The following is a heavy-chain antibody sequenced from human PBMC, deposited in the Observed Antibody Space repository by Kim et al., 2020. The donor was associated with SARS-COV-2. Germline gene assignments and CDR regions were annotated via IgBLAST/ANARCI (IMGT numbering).Heavy chain of an antibody. D-gene: IGHD1-26*01. CDR2: ISGSGGST. V-gene: IGHV3-23*01. Sequence: GWSLRLSCAASGFTFSSYAMSWVRQAPGKGLEWVSAISGSGGSTYYADSVKGRFTISRDNSKNTLYLQMNSLRAEDTAVYYCAKAIVGATTPFDYWGQGTLVTVSS. J-gene: IGHJ4*02. CDR3: AKAIVGATTPFDY. CDR1: GFTFSSYA.